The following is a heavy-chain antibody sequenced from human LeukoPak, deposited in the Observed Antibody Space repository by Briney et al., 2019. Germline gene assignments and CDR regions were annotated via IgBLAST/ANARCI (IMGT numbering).Heavy chain of an antibody. CDR3: ARGGTAPNWFDP. D-gene: IGHD1-1*01. CDR2: IYYSGST. CDR1: GGSFSGYY. V-gene: IGHV4-59*01. J-gene: IGHJ5*02. Sequence: SETLSLTCAVYGGSFSGYYWSWIRQPPGKGLEWIGYIYYSGSTNYNPSLKSRVTISVDTSKNQFSLKLSSVTAADAAVYYCARGGTAPNWFDPWGQGTLVTVSS.